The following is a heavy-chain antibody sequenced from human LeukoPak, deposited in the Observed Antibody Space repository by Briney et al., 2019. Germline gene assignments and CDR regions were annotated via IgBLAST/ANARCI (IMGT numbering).Heavy chain of an antibody. CDR2: ISYDGSNK. Sequence: GGSLRLSCAASGFTFSSYGMHWVRQAPGKGLEWVAVISYDGSNKYYADSVKGRFTISRDNSKNTLYLQINSLRAEDTAVYYCAKPSRSSGLRYWGQGTLVTVSS. CDR1: GFTFSSYG. V-gene: IGHV3-30*18. CDR3: AKPSRSSGLRY. D-gene: IGHD3-22*01. J-gene: IGHJ4*02.